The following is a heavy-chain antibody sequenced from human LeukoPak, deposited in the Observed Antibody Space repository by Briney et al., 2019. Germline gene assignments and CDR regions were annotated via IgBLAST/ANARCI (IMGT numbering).Heavy chain of an antibody. V-gene: IGHV3-7*01. D-gene: IGHD3-22*01. Sequence: PGGSLRLSCAASGFTFSSYWMSWVRQAPGKGLEWVANINQDGSEKYYVDSVKGRFTISRDNARTSLHLQMNSLRAEDTAVYYCARNKSPMDYYDSSGYSDYWGQGTLVTVSS. CDR1: GFTFSSYW. J-gene: IGHJ4*02. CDR2: INQDGSEK. CDR3: ARNKSPMDYYDSSGYSDY.